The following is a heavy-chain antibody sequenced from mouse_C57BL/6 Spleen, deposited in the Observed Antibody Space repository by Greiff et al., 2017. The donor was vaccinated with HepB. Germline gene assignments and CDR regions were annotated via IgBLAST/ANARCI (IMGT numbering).Heavy chain of an antibody. Sequence: EVQVVESGAELVRPGASVKLSCTASGFNIKDDYMHWVKQRPEQGLEWIGWIDPENGDTEYASKFQGKATITADTSSNTAYLQLSSLTSEDTAVYYCTRRGFITPFDYWGQGTTLTVSS. CDR1: GFNIKDDY. CDR3: TRRGFITPFDY. D-gene: IGHD1-1*01. V-gene: IGHV14-4*01. CDR2: IDPENGDT. J-gene: IGHJ2*01.